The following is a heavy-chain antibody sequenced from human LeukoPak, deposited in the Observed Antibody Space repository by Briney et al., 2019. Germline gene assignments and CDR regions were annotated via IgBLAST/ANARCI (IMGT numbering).Heavy chain of an antibody. CDR3: ASGYYASGSYPSHFDY. CDR1: GLKFSSYA. D-gene: IGHD3-10*01. V-gene: IGHV3-23*01. CDR2: ISGSGGGT. J-gene: IGHJ4*02. Sequence: GGSLRLSCAASGLKFSSYAMSWVRQAPGKGLEWVSAISGSGGGTYYADSVKGRFTISRDNSKNTLYLQMNGLRAEDTAIYYCASGYYASGSYPSHFDYWGQGTLVTVSS.